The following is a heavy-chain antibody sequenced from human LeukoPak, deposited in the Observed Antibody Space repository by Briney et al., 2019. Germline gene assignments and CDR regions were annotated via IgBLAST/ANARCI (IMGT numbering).Heavy chain of an antibody. J-gene: IGHJ5*01. CDR1: GYSFTTYR. Sequence: GESLKISCKGSGYSFTTYRIGWVRQMPGKGLEWMGIIYPGDSDTTYSPSFQGQVTISADKSISTAYLQWSSLKASDTAMYYCARRWADSSGSLNWFDFWGQGTLVTVSP. CDR3: ARRWADSSGSLNWFDF. V-gene: IGHV5-51*01. CDR2: IYPGDSDT. D-gene: IGHD3-22*01.